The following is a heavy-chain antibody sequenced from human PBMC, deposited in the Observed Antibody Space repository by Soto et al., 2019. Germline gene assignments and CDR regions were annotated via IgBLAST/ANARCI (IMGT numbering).Heavy chain of an antibody. CDR3: ARQLGSSGWWAFDY. D-gene: IGHD6-19*01. Sequence: QVQLQESGPGLVKPSGTLSLTCAVSGGSISSSNWWSWVRQPPGKGLEWIGEIYHSGSTNYNPSLTSRVTLSVDKSKNQFSRKLSSVTAADTAVYYWARQLGSSGWWAFDYWGQGTLVTVSS. CDR2: IYHSGST. CDR1: GGSISSSNW. J-gene: IGHJ4*02. V-gene: IGHV4-4*02.